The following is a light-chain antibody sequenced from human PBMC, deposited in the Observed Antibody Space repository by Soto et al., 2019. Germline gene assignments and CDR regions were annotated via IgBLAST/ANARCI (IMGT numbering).Light chain of an antibody. J-gene: IGLJ2*01. V-gene: IGLV1-40*01. CDR3: QSYESSLSVSV. Sequence: QSVLTQPPSVSGAPGQRVTISCTGSSSNIGACYDVHWYQQLPGTAPKLLIYGNSNRPSGVTDRFSGSKSGTSASLATTGRQAAADADYYCQSYESSLSVSVFGRGTAVTVL. CDR2: GNS. CDR1: SSNIGACYD.